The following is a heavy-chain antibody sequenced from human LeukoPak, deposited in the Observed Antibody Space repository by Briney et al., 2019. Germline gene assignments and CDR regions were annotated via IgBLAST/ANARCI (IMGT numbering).Heavy chain of an antibody. CDR2: IEQDGSEK. V-gene: IGHV3-7*01. J-gene: IGHJ4*02. CDR1: GFTFSNYW. D-gene: IGHD4/OR15-4a*01. Sequence: GGSLRLSCAASGFTFSNYWMSWVRQTPGKGLEWVASIEQDGSEKYYVDPMKGRFTISRDNAENSLYLQMNSLRADDTAVYYCTRPSVLGPNTDYWGQGTLVTVSS. CDR3: TRPSVLGPNTDY.